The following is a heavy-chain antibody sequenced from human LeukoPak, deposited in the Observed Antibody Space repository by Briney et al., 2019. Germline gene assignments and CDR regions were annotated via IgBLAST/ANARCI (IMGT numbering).Heavy chain of an antibody. D-gene: IGHD4-11*01. CDR3: ARDPSSVTLYFFDY. CDR1: GYTFRGNY. CDR2: IDANNGDT. Sequence: GASVKVSCKASGYTFRGNYIHWLRQAPGQGLEWMGWIDANNGDTKSAQKFQGGVTTSRDTSISTAYMDLSSLSPDDAAVYYCARDPSSVTLYFFDYWGQGTLVTVSS. V-gene: IGHV1-2*02. J-gene: IGHJ4*02.